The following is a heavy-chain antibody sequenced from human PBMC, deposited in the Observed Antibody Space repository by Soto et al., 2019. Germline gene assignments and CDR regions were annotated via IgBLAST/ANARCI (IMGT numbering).Heavy chain of an antibody. V-gene: IGHV3-72*01. CDR1: GFTFSDHY. J-gene: IGHJ3*01. D-gene: IGHD3-3*01. CDR3: ASPFGVV. CDR2: TRNKANSYTT. Sequence: GGSLRLSCAASGFTFSDHYMDWVRQAPGKGLEWVGRTRNKANSYTTEYAASVKGRFTISRDDSKNSLYLQMNSLKTEDTAVYYCASPFGVVWGQGTMVTVSS.